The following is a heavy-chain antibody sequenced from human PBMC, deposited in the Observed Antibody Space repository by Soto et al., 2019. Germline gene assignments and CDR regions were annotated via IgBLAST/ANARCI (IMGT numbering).Heavy chain of an antibody. CDR3: ARRDGYNSHWFFAY. Sequence: GSGPTLVNPTQTLTLTCTFSGFSLSTSGMCVSWIRQPPGKALEWLARIDWDDDKYYSTSLKTRLTISKDTSKNQVVLTMTNMDPVDTATYYCARRDGYNSHWFFAYWGQGTLVTVSS. D-gene: IGHD5-12*01. CDR2: IDWDDDK. V-gene: IGHV2-70*11. CDR1: GFSLSTSGMC. J-gene: IGHJ4*02.